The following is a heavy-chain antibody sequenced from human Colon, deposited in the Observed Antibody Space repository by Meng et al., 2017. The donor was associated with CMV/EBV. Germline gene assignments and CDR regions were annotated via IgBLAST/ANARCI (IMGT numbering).Heavy chain of an antibody. CDR2: INWAGSHT. V-gene: IGHV3-20*04. CDR1: GFTFVDFA. D-gene: IGHD6-13*01. CDR3: AKDLAAAGTLDYDYGMDV. J-gene: IGHJ6*02. Sequence: GGSLRLSCAASGFTFVDFAMIWARQVPGKGLEWVSGINWAGSHTCYADSVKGRCTISRDSAKNFLYLQMNSLRVEDTAVYYCAKDLAAAGTLDYDYGMDVWGQGTTVTVSS.